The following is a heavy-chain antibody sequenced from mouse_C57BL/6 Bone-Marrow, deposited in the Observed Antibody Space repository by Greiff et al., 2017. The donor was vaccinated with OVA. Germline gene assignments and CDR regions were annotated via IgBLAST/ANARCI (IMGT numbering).Heavy chain of an antibody. J-gene: IGHJ2*01. CDR1: GFTFSDFY. CDR2: SRNKANDYTT. D-gene: IGHD4-1*01. CDR3: ARDSTGSGFDY. V-gene: IGHV7-1*01. Sequence: DVKLVESGGGLVQSGRSLRLSCATSGFTFSDFYMEWVRQAPGKGLEWIAASRNKANDYTTEYSASVKGRFIVSRDTSQSILYLQMNALRAEDTAIYYCARDSTGSGFDYWGQGTTLTVSS.